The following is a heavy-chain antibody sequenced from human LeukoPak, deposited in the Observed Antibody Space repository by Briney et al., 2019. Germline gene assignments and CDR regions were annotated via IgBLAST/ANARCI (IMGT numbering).Heavy chain of an antibody. J-gene: IGHJ4*02. D-gene: IGHD5-18*01. CDR3: SRQGWIQLVPYYFDY. CDR1: GGSISSGSYY. Sequence: SQTLSLTCAVSGGSISSGSYYWGWVRQPPGKGLEWIGSIYHSGTTYYNPSLKSRVTISVDTSKNQFSLKLSSATAADTAVYHCSRQGWIQLVPYYFDYWGQGTLVTVSS. CDR2: IYHSGTT. V-gene: IGHV4-39*01.